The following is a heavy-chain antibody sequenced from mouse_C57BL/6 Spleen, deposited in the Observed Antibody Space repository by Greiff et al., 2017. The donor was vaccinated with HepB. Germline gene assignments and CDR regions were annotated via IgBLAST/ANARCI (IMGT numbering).Heavy chain of an antibody. D-gene: IGHD4-1*01. V-gene: IGHV1-82*01. CDR1: GYAFSSSW. CDR2: IYPGDGDT. J-gene: IGHJ2*01. Sequence: QVQLQQSGPELVKPGASVKISCKASGYAFSSSWMNWVKQRPGKGLEWIGRIYPGDGDTNYNGKFKGKATLTADKSSSTAYIQLSSLTSEDSAVYFCASWDGYWGQGTTLTVSS. CDR3: ASWDGY.